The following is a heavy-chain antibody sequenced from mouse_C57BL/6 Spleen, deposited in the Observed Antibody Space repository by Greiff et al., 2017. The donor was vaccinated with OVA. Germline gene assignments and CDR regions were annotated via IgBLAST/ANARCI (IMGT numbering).Heavy chain of an antibody. CDR3: ARSDSNYYYWYFDV. V-gene: IGHV1-4*01. CDR2: INPSSGYT. Sequence: QVPLKQSGAELARPGASVKMSCKASGYTFTSYTMHWVKQRPGQGLAWIGYINPSSGYTKYNQKFKDKATLTADKSSSTAYMQLSSLTSEDSAVYYCARSDSNYYYWYFDVWGTGTTVTVSS. D-gene: IGHD2-5*01. CDR1: GYTFTSYT. J-gene: IGHJ1*03.